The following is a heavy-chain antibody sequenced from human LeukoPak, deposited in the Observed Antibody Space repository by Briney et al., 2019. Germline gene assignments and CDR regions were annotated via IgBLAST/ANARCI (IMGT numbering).Heavy chain of an antibody. CDR2: ISSSSSTI. D-gene: IGHD6-19*01. CDR1: GFTFSSYS. Sequence: GGSLRLSCAASGFTFSSYSMNWVRQAPGKGLEWVSYISSSSSTIYYADSVKGRFTISRDNAKNSLYLRMNSLRAEDTAVYYCARERDTIAVAGTLDYWGQGTLVTVSS. J-gene: IGHJ4*02. V-gene: IGHV3-48*01. CDR3: ARERDTIAVAGTLDY.